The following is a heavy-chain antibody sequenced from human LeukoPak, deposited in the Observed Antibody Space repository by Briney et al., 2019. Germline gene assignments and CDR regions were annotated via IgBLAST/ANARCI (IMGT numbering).Heavy chain of an antibody. D-gene: IGHD6-13*01. CDR2: ISSSGSTI. Sequence: GGSLRLSCAASGFTFSSYNMNWVRQAPGKGLERVSYISSSGSTIYYADSVKGRFTISRDNAKNSLYLQMNSLRAEDTAVYYCARSSEGIAAQNWFDPWGQGTLVTVSS. CDR1: GFTFSSYN. V-gene: IGHV3-48*03. CDR3: ARSSEGIAAQNWFDP. J-gene: IGHJ5*02.